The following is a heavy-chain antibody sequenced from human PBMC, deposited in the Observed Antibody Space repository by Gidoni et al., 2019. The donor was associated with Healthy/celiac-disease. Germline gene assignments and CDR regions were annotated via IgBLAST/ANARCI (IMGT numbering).Heavy chain of an antibody. D-gene: IGHD3-10*01. CDR3: TRAVVTMVQGVITDMGYYYYGMDV. CDR1: GFTFGDYA. CDR2: IRSKAYGGTT. V-gene: IGHV3-49*04. Sequence: EVQLVESGGGLVQPGRSLRLSCTASGFTFGDYAMSWVRQAPGKGLEWVGFIRSKAYGGTTEYAASVKGRFTISRDDSKSIAYLQMNSLKTEDTAVYYCTRAVVTMVQGVITDMGYYYYGMDVWGQGTTVTVSS. J-gene: IGHJ6*02.